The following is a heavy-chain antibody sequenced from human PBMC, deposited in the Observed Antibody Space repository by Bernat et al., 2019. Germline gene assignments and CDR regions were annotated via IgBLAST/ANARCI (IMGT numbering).Heavy chain of an antibody. Sequence: QVQLQESGPGLVKPSETLSLTCSVSGYSISSGYYWGWIRQPPGKGLEWIGSIYHSGSTYYNPSLKSRVTISVDTSKNQFCRKLSSVTAADTAVYYCARVHYYGSGRGLIDPWGQGTLVTVSS. CDR2: IYHSGST. V-gene: IGHV4-38-2*02. J-gene: IGHJ5*02. CDR3: ARVHYYGSGRGLIDP. D-gene: IGHD3-10*01. CDR1: GYSISSGYY.